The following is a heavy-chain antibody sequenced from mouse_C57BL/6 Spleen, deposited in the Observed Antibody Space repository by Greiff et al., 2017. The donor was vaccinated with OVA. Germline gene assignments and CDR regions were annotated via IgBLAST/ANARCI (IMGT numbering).Heavy chain of an antibody. CDR3: ARGELYGSSYDYYAMDD. CDR2: IYPRSGNT. CDR1: GYTFTSYG. Sequence: VKLQQSGAELARPGASVKLSCKASGYTFTSYGISWVQQRTGQGLEWIGEIYPRSGNTYYNEKFKGKATLPADKSYSTAYMEMRSLTSEDSAVYFCARGELYGSSYDYYAMDDWGQGTSVTVSS. V-gene: IGHV1-81*01. J-gene: IGHJ4*01. D-gene: IGHD1-1*01.